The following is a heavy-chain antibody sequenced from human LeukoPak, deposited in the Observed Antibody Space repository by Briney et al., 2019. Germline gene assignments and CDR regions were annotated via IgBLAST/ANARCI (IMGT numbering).Heavy chain of an antibody. V-gene: IGHV1-69*13. CDR3: ARDSGGDPQFDY. J-gene: IGHJ4*02. CDR1: GYTFIAYY. Sequence: SVKVSCKASGYTFIAYYMHWVRQAPGQGLEWMGGIIPIFGTANYAQKFQGRVTITADESTSTAYMELSSLRSEDTAVYYCARDSGGDPQFDYWGQGTLVTVSS. D-gene: IGHD4-17*01. CDR2: IIPIFGTA.